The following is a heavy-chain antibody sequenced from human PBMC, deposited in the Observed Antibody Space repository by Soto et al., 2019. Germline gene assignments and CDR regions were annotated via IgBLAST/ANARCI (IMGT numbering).Heavy chain of an antibody. V-gene: IGHV3-33*08. D-gene: IGHD3-9*01. CDR2: IWYDGSNK. CDR1: GFTFSSYG. J-gene: IGHJ6*02. Sequence: SLRLSCAASGFTFSSYGMHWVRQAPGKGLEWVAVIWYDGSNKYYADSVKGRFTISRDNSKNTLYLQMNSLRAEDTAVYYCARDRELRYFDWLSPSYGMDVWGQGTTVTVSS. CDR3: ARDRELRYFDWLSPSYGMDV.